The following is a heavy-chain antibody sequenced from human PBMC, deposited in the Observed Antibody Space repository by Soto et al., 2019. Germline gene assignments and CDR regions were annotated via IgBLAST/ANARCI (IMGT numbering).Heavy chain of an antibody. CDR2: IIPIFGTA. Sequence: ASVKVSCKASGCTFSSYAISWVRQAPGQGLEWMGGIIPIFGTANYAQKFQGRVTITADKSTSTAYMELSSLRSEDTAVYYCARERGSPNYYYYGMDVWGQGTTVTVSS. CDR1: GCTFSSYA. CDR3: ARERGSPNYYYYGMDV. V-gene: IGHV1-69*06. J-gene: IGHJ6*02. D-gene: IGHD3-10*01.